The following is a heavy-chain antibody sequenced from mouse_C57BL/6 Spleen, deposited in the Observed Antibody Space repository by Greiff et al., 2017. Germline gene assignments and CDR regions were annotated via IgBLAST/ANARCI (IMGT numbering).Heavy chain of an antibody. CDR1: GFTFSDYG. CDR3: AREILLRSLGFDV. Sequence: EVKLMESGGGLVKPGGSLKLSCAASGFTFSDYGMHWVRQAPEKGLEWVAYISSGSSTIYYADTVKGRFTISRDNAKNTLFLQMTSLRSEDTAMYYCAREILLRSLGFDVWGTGTTVTVSS. CDR2: ISSGSSTI. V-gene: IGHV5-17*01. D-gene: IGHD1-1*01. J-gene: IGHJ1*03.